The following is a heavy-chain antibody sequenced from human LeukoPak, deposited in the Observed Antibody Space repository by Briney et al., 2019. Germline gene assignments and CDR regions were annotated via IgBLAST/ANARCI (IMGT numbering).Heavy chain of an antibody. CDR3: ARDRGAAYYYDSSGYYPFDY. CDR1: GGSFSGYY. D-gene: IGHD3-22*01. Sequence: SETLSLTCAVYGGSFSGYYWSWIRQPPGKGLEWIGEINHSGSTNYNPSLKSRVTISVDTSKNQFSLKLSSVTAADTAAYYCARDRGAAYYYDSSGYYPFDYWGQGTLVTVSS. CDR2: INHSGST. V-gene: IGHV4-34*01. J-gene: IGHJ4*02.